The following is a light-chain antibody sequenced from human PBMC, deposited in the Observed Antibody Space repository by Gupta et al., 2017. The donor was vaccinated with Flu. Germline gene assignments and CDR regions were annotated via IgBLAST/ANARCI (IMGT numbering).Light chain of an antibody. V-gene: IGKV3-15*01. CDR3: HQYKNWPPWT. CDR1: QSVGYN. J-gene: IGKJ1*01. CDR2: EAS. Sequence: EVVMTQSPATLSVSPGEGATLSCRASQSVGYNLAWYQQKPGQAPRLLIYEASTRATSIPDRFSGRGSGTEFTLTISSRQSEDFAVYYCHQYKNWPPWTFGQGTKVEIK.